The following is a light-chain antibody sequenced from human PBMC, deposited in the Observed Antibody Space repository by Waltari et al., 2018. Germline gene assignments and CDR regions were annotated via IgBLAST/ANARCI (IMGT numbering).Light chain of an antibody. CDR1: QSVSSN. CDR3: LQYNDWPPLT. J-gene: IGKJ4*01. V-gene: IGKV3-15*01. Sequence: EIVMTQSPATLSVSPGERATLSCRASQSVSSNLAWYQQKPGQAPRLLINGASTRATGGPDRFSGSGSGTEFTLTISSLQSEDFAVYYCLQYNDWPPLTFGGGTKVEIK. CDR2: GAS.